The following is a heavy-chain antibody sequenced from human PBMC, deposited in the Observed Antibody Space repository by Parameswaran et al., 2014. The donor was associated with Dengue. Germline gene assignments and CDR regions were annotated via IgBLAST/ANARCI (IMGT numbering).Heavy chain of an antibody. CDR3: ARVFGTYHYFDY. CDR2: LNPNSGAT. V-gene: IGHV1-2*02. J-gene: IGHJ4*02. D-gene: IGHD3-3*01. Sequence: WVRQAPGQGLEWMGWLNPNSGATNSAQKFQGRVTMTRDTSISTAYMELSRLRSDDTAVYYCARVFGTYHYFDYWGQGTLVTSPQ.